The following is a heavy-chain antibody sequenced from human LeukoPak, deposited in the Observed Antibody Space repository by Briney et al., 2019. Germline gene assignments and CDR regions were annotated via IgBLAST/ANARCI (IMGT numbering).Heavy chain of an antibody. V-gene: IGHV1-2*02. CDR3: ARSPGGSWNYYYYMDV. Sequence: ASVKVSCKASGYTFTGYYMHWVRQAPGQGLEWMGWINPNSGGTNYAQKFQGRVTMTRDTSISTAYMELSRLRSDDTAVYYCARSPGGSWNYYYYMDVWGKGTTVTVSS. J-gene: IGHJ6*03. CDR1: GYTFTGYY. D-gene: IGHD2-15*01. CDR2: INPNSGGT.